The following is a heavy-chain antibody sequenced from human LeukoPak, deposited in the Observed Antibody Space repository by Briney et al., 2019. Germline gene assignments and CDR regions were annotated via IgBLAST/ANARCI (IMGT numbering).Heavy chain of an antibody. Sequence: GGSLRLSCATSGFTLSSFWMHWVRQPPGKGLVWVSRINSDGTDTNYADSAKGRFTISRDNTKNTVYLQMNSLGAGDTAVYYCARGAWGYSVHFDNWGQGALVTVSS. CDR3: ARGAWGYSVHFDN. D-gene: IGHD3-16*01. CDR2: INSDGTDT. V-gene: IGHV3-74*01. J-gene: IGHJ4*02. CDR1: GFTLSSFW.